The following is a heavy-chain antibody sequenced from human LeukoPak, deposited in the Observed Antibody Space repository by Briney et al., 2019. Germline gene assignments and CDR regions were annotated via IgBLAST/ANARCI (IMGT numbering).Heavy chain of an antibody. V-gene: IGHV1-69*05. D-gene: IGHD6-25*01. CDR1: GGTFSSYA. Sequence: SVQVSCKASGGTFSSYAISWVRQAPGQGLEWMGGIIPIFGTANYAQKFQGRVTITTDESTSTAYMELSSLRSEDTAVYYCASQPQRRWYYYGMDVWGKGTTVTVSS. CDR2: IIPIFGTA. CDR3: ASQPQRRWYYYGMDV. J-gene: IGHJ6*04.